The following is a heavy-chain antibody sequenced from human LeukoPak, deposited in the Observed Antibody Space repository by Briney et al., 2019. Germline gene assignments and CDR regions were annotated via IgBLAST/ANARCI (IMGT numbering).Heavy chain of an antibody. D-gene: IGHD1-26*01. CDR3: ARLVGAMANAFDI. Sequence: PSETLSLTCTVSGGSISSYYWSWIRQPPGKGLEWIGYIYYSGSTNYNPSLKSRVTISVDTSKSQFSLKLSSVTAADTAVYYCARLVGAMANAFDIWGQGTTVTVSS. CDR1: GGSISSYY. CDR2: IYYSGST. V-gene: IGHV4-59*01. J-gene: IGHJ3*02.